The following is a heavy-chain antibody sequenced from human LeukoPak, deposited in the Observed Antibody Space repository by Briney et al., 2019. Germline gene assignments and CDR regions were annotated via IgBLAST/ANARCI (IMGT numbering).Heavy chain of an antibody. CDR1: GGSISSYY. CDR2: MHYSGST. CDR3: ARERTIAVAGTSVFDP. D-gene: IGHD6-19*01. J-gene: IGHJ5*02. Sequence: SSETLSLTCSVSGGSISSYYWSWIRQPPGKGLEWIGYMHYSGSTKYNPSLKSRFTISEAPSKNQFSLKLSSVPAADTAVYYCARERTIAVAGTSVFDPWGQGTLVTVSS. V-gene: IGHV4-59*01.